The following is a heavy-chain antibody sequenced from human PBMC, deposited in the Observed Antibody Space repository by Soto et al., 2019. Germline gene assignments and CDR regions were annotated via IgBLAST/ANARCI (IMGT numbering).Heavy chain of an antibody. Sequence: SVKVSCKASGGTFSSYAISWVRQAPGQGLEWMGGIIPIFGTANYAQKFQGRVTITADESTSTAYMELSSLRSEDTAVYYCASDPRGGIVVVVAAESRNYYGMDVWGQGTTVTVSS. CDR3: ASDPRGGIVVVVAAESRNYYGMDV. CDR1: GGTFSSYA. J-gene: IGHJ6*02. D-gene: IGHD2-15*01. V-gene: IGHV1-69*13. CDR2: IIPIFGTA.